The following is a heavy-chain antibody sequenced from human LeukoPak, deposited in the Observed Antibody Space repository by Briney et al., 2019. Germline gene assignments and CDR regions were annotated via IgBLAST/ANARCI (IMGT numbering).Heavy chain of an antibody. CDR3: ARDGGLYCSGGSCYYFDY. V-gene: IGHV3-33*01. CDR2: IWYDGSNK. Sequence: GGSLRLSCAASGFTFSSYGMHWVRQAPGKGLKGVAVIWYDGSNKYYADSVKGRFTISRDNSKNTLYLQMNRLRAEDTAVYYCARDGGLYCSGGSCYYFDYWGQGTLVTVSS. D-gene: IGHD2-15*01. CDR1: GFTFSSYG. J-gene: IGHJ4*02.